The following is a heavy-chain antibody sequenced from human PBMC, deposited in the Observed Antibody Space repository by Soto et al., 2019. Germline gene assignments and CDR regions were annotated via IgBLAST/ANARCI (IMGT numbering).Heavy chain of an antibody. CDR1: GFTFSSYA. CDR2: ISGSGGST. CDR3: AKDRNGRFLEWLLLDY. J-gene: IGHJ4*02. V-gene: IGHV3-23*01. D-gene: IGHD3-3*01. Sequence: GGSLRLSCAASGFTFSSYAMSWVRQAPGKGLEWVSAISGSGGSTYYADSVKGRFTISRDNSKNTLYLQMNSLRADDTAVYYCAKDRNGRFLEWLLLDYWGQGTLVTVSS.